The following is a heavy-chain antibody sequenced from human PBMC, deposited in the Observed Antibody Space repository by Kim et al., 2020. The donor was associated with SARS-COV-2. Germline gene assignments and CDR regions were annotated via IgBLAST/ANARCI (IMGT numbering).Heavy chain of an antibody. V-gene: IGHV4-39*01. J-gene: IGHJ4*02. D-gene: IGHD3-10*01. Sequence: SETLSLTCTVSGGSISSSSYYWGWIRQPPGKGLEWIGSIYYSGSTYYNPSLKSRVTISVDTSKNQFSLKLSSVTAADTAVYYCARLQSHGGVRGVIIGDYWGQGTLVTVSS. CDR3: ARLQSHGGVRGVIIGDY. CDR2: IYYSGST. CDR1: GGSISSSSYY.